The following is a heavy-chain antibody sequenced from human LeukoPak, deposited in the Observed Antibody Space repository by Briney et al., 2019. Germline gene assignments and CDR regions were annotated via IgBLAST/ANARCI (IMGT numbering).Heavy chain of an antibody. CDR2: IYTSGSA. CDR1: GGSISNYY. CDR3: ARGPDRRYDYKSLDY. Sequence: SETLSLTCTVSGGSISNYYWSWLRQPAGKGLEWIGRIYTSGSANYNPSLKSRVTMSVDTSKNQFSLKLYFTTAADTAVYYSARGPDRRYDYKSLDYWGPGTLVTVSS. V-gene: IGHV4-4*07. D-gene: IGHD5-24*01. J-gene: IGHJ4*02.